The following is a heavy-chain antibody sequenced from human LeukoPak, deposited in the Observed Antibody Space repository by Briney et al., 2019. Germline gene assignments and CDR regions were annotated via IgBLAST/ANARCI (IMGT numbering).Heavy chain of an antibody. D-gene: IGHD3-22*01. V-gene: IGHV1-69*04. CDR3: ATPYDSSGYSRY. CDR1: GGTFSSYA. Sequence: GASVKVSCKASGGTFSSYAISWVRQAPGQGLEWMGRIIPILGIANYAQKFQGRVTITADKSTSTAYMELSSLRSEDTAVYYCATPYDSSGYSRYWGQGTLVTVSS. CDR2: IIPILGIA. J-gene: IGHJ4*02.